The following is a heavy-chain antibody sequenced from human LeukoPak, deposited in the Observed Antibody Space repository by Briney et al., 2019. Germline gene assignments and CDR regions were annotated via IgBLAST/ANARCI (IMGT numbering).Heavy chain of an antibody. V-gene: IGHV1-2*02. D-gene: IGHD3-22*01. Sequence: ASVKVSCKASGYTFTGYYMHWVRQAPGQGLEWMGWINPNSGGTNYAQKFQGRVTMTRDTSISTAYMELSRLRSDDTAVYYCAVGDYYDSSGLFDCWGQGTLVTVSS. CDR2: INPNSGGT. J-gene: IGHJ4*02. CDR1: GYTFTGYY. CDR3: AVGDYYDSSGLFDC.